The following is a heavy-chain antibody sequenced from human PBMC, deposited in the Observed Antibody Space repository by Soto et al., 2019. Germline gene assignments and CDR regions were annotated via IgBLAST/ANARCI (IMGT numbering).Heavy chain of an antibody. Sequence: ASVKVSCKASGGTFSSYTISWVRQAPGQGLEWMGRIIPILGIANYAQKFQGRVTITADKSTSTAYMELSSLRSEDTAVYYCARGWPSWWFDPWGQGTLVTVSS. J-gene: IGHJ5*02. CDR3: ARGWPSWWFDP. CDR1: GGTFSSYT. V-gene: IGHV1-69*02. CDR2: IIPILGIA.